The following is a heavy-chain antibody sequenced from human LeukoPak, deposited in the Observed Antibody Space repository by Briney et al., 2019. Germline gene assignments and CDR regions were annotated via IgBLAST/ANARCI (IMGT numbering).Heavy chain of an antibody. J-gene: IGHJ4*02. CDR2: IRYDGSNK. D-gene: IGHD3-10*01. Sequence: PGGSLRLSCAASGFTFSSYGMHWVRQAPGKGLEWVAFIRYDGSNKYYADSVKGRFTISRDNSKNTLYLQMNSLRAEDTAVYYCAKVPYGSGSYLVYYFDYWGQETLVTVSS. CDR3: AKVPYGSGSYLVYYFDY. V-gene: IGHV3-30*02. CDR1: GFTFSSYG.